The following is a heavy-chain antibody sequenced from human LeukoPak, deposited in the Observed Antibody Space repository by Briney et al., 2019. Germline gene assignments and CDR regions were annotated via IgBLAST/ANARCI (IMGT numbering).Heavy chain of an antibody. V-gene: IGHV3-21*01. Sequence: GSLRLSCAASGFTFSSYSMNWVRQAPGKGLEWVSSISSSSSYIYYADSVKGRFTISRDNAKNSLYLQMNSLRAEDTAVYYCARDPPPRDVVVRFDYWGQGTLVTVSS. CDR2: ISSSSSYI. CDR1: GFTFSSYS. J-gene: IGHJ4*02. D-gene: IGHD2-15*01. CDR3: ARDPPPRDVVVRFDY.